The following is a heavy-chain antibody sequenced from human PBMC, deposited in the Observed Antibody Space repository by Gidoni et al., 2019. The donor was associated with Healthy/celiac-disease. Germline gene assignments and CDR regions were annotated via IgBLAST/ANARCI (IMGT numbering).Heavy chain of an antibody. V-gene: IGHV4-31*03. CDR2: IYYSGST. CDR1: GGSLSSGGYY. Sequence: QVQLQESGPGLVKPSQTLSLTCTVSGGSLSSGGYYWSWIRQHPGKGLEWIGYIYYSGSTYYNPSLKSRVTISVDTSKNQFSLKLSSVTAADTAVYYCARGYYDILTGYYETSHYWYFDLWGRGTLVTVSS. D-gene: IGHD3-9*01. J-gene: IGHJ2*01. CDR3: ARGYYDILTGYYETSHYWYFDL.